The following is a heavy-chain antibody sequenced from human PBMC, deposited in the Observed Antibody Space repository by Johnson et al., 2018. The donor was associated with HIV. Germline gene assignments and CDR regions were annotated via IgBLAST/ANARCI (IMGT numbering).Heavy chain of an antibody. CDR1: GFIFSSYG. J-gene: IGHJ3*02. D-gene: IGHD1-26*01. Sequence: VQLVESGGGVVQPGRSRRLSCAASGFIFSSYGMHWVRQAPGKGLEWVSYITGSGTVVYYADSVKGRCTISRDNAKSSLYLQMNSLRAEDTALYYCARGRAWGWELRRDAFDIWGQGTMVTVSS. CDR2: ITGSGTVV. V-gene: IGHV3-48*04. CDR3: ARGRAWGWELRRDAFDI.